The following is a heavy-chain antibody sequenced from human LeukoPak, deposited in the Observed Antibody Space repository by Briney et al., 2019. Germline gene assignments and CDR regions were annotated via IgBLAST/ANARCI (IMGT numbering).Heavy chain of an antibody. CDR3: ARDSGVLGANFDY. Sequence: SETLSLTCTVSGGSISTYYWSWIRQPPGKGLEWIGYIYYSGSTNFNPSLKSRVTISVDTPKNQFSLKLTSVTAADTAVYYCARDSGVLGANFDYWGQGTLVTVSS. CDR2: IYYSGST. V-gene: IGHV4-59*01. D-gene: IGHD1-26*01. J-gene: IGHJ4*02. CDR1: GGSISTYY.